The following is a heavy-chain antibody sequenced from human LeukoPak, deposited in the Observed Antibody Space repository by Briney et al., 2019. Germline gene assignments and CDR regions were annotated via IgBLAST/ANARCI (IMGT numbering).Heavy chain of an antibody. J-gene: IGHJ3*02. D-gene: IGHD4-17*01. V-gene: IGHV3-23*01. Sequence: GGSLRLSCTASGFSFSAYAMMWVRQAPGKGPEWVSAIRGSGVNTYYADSVKGRFTISRDNSKYTLFLQMNSLRAEDTAVYYCARDANGDGSPSVDFGIPGQGTTV. CDR1: GFSFSAYA. CDR3: ARDANGDGSPSVDFGI. CDR2: IRGSGVNT.